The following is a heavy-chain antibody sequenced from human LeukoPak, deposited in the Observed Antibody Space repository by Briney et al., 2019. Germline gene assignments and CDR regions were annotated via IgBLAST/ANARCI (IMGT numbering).Heavy chain of an antibody. V-gene: IGHV1-46*01. D-gene: IGHD2-21*02. CDR2: INPSGGST. Sequence: PEASVKVSCKASGYTFTSYYMHWVRQAPGQGLEWMGIINPSGGSTSYAQKFQGRVTMTRDMSISTAYMELSRLRSDDTAVYYCATPIVVVTAPDYWGQGTLVTVSS. CDR3: ATPIVVVTAPDY. CDR1: GYTFTSYY. J-gene: IGHJ4*02.